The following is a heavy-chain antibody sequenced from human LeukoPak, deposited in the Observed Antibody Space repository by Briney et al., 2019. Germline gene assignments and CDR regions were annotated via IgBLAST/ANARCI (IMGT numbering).Heavy chain of an antibody. J-gene: IGHJ4*02. CDR3: AKVDIVVVPAAMGADY. D-gene: IGHD2-2*03. Sequence: GGSLRLSCAASGFTFSSYGMHWVRQAPGKGLEWVAFIRYDGSNKYYADSVKGRFTISRDNSKNTLYLQMNSLRAEDTAVYYCAKVDIVVVPAAMGADYWGQGTLVTVSS. CDR2: IRYDGSNK. CDR1: GFTFSSYG. V-gene: IGHV3-30*02.